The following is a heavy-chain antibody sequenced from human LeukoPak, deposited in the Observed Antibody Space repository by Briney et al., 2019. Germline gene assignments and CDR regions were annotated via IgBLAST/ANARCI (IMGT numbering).Heavy chain of an antibody. CDR1: GYTFTSYY. CDR3: AREFDSSGYYQGLFDY. CDR2: INPSGGST. Sequence: ASVKVSCKASGYTFTSYYMHWVREAPAQGLEWMGIINPSGGSTSYAQKFQGRVTMTRDTSTSTVYMELSSLRSEDTAVYYCAREFDSSGYYQGLFDYWGQGTLVTVSS. V-gene: IGHV1-46*01. J-gene: IGHJ4*02. D-gene: IGHD3-22*01.